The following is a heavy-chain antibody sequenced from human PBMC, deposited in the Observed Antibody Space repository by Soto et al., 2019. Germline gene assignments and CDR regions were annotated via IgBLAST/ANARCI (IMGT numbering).Heavy chain of an antibody. Sequence: QITLKESGPTLVKPTQTLTLTCTFSGFSLTTSAAGVGWIRQPPGKALECLALIYLDDDKRYSPSLKSSLPITKDTSKNQVVLTITNMDPADTATYFCSHRTTTVPWWFDPWGQGTLVTVSS. J-gene: IGHJ5*02. CDR2: IYLDDDK. D-gene: IGHD4-17*01. CDR3: SHRTTTVPWWFDP. V-gene: IGHV2-5*02. CDR1: GFSLTTSAAG.